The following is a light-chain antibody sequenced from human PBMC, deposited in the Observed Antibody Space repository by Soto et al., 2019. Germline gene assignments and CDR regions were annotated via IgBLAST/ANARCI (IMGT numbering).Light chain of an antibody. Sequence: SVLTQPPSASGTPGQRVTISCSGGTSSIGRNYVYWYQQLPGTAPKVLIYGNTNRPSGVPDRFSGSKSGTSASLAITGLQAEDEADYYCQSYDSSLSAYVFGTGTKVTVL. CDR3: QSYDSSLSAYV. V-gene: IGLV1-40*01. CDR2: GNT. CDR1: TSSIGRNY. J-gene: IGLJ1*01.